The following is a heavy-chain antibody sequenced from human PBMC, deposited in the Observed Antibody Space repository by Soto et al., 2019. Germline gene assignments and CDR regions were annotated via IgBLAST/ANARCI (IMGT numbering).Heavy chain of an antibody. D-gene: IGHD3-9*01. J-gene: IGHJ6*02. CDR1: GYTFTSYD. Sequence: QVQLVQSGAEVKKPGASVKVSCKASGYTFTSYDINWVRQATGQGLEWMGWMNPNSGNTGYAQKFQGRVTMTRNTSISTAYMELGSLRSEDTAVYYCARDPYDILPGYYHYYYYGMDVWGQGTTVTVSS. V-gene: IGHV1-8*01. CDR2: MNPNSGNT. CDR3: ARDPYDILPGYYHYYYYGMDV.